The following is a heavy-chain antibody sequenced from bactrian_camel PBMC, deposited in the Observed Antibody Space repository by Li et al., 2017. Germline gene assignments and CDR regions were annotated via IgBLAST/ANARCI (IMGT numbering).Heavy chain of an antibody. CDR2: IRYGET. CDR1: EYTTRPAC. CDR3: AANIFPSRLLKLPSDFDY. J-gene: IGHJ6*01. V-gene: IGHV3S1*01. Sequence: VQLVESGGGSVQTGESLRLSCRLNEYTTRPACVAWFRQAPGKEREGIAAIRYGETYYADSVKGRFTISRDKAKRTVYLQMNSLKPDDTAMYYCAANIFPSRLLKLPSDFDYWGQGTQVTVS.